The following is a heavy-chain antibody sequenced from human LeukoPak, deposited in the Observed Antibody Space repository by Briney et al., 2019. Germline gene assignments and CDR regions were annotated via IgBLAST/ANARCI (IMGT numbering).Heavy chain of an antibody. J-gene: IGHJ5*02. CDR1: GYSFTSYW. D-gene: IGHD6-13*01. CDR3: ARTGYSSSWYWENWFDP. CDR2: IYPGDSDT. V-gene: IGHV5-51*01. Sequence: GESLKISCKGSGYSFTSYWIGWVRQMPGKGLEWMGIIYPGDSDTRYSPSFQGQVTISADKSISTAYLQWSSLKASDTAMYYCARTGYSSSWYWENWFDPWGQGTLVTVSS.